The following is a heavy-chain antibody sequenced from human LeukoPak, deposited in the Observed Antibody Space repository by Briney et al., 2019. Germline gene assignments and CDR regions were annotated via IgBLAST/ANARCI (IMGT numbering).Heavy chain of an antibody. Sequence: RGSLRLSCAASGFTFSSYGMHWVRQAPGKGLEWVAVIWYDGSNKYYADSVKGRFTISRDNSKNTLYLQMNSLRAEDTAVYYCGKDLVVGRGGGIDYWGQGTLVTVSS. CDR3: GKDLVVGRGGGIDY. V-gene: IGHV3-33*06. J-gene: IGHJ4*02. D-gene: IGHD2-15*01. CDR1: GFTFSSYG. CDR2: IWYDGSNK.